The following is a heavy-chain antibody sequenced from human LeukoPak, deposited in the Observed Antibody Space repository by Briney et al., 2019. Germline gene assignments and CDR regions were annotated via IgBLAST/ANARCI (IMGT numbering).Heavy chain of an antibody. V-gene: IGHV3-21*04. D-gene: IGHD4-11*01. Sequence: GGSLRLSCAASGFTFSSYSMNWVRQAPGKGLEWVSSISSSSSYIYYADSVKGRFTISRDNAKNSLYLQMNSLRAEDTAVYYCARELGDATVTTVGYWGQGTLVTVSS. CDR3: ARELGDATVTTVGY. CDR2: ISSSSSYI. CDR1: GFTFSSYS. J-gene: IGHJ4*02.